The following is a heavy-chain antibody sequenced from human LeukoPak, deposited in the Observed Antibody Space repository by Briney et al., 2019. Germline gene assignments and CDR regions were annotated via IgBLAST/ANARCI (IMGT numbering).Heavy chain of an antibody. V-gene: IGHV3-7*01. J-gene: IGHJ4*02. CDR3: ARDQVDYYGSGSYYTSSDY. CDR2: IKQDGGEK. D-gene: IGHD3-10*01. CDR1: GFTFSSYW. Sequence: GGSLRLSCAASGFTFSSYWMTWVRQAPGKGLEWVANIKQDGGEKSYVDSVKGRFTISRDNAKNSLYLQMDSLRAEDTAVYYCARDQVDYYGSGSYYTSSDYWGQGTLVTVSS.